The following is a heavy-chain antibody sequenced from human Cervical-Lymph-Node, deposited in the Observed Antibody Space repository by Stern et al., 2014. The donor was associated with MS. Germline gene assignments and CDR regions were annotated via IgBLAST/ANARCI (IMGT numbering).Heavy chain of an antibody. CDR2: ISDTGTT. J-gene: IGHJ2*01. CDR3: ARDPSTTASDRFFDL. D-gene: IGHD2-21*02. CDR1: GGAVSDYY. V-gene: IGHV4-59*02. Sequence: QVQLQESGPGLVKPSETLSLTCTVSGGAVSDYYWTWIRQRPGKGLEWFGYISDTGTTNYNPSLHSRVTITLDTSQNQVSLRLRSVTAADTAVYYCARDPSTTASDRFFDLWGRGSLVTVSS.